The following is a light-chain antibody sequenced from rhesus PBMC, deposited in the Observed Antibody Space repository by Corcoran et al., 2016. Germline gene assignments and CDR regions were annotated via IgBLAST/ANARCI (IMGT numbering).Light chain of an antibody. J-gene: IGKJ4*01. CDR3: QQYSSRPLT. V-gene: IGKV1-22*01. CDR1: QGISSW. CDR2: KAS. Sequence: DIQMTQSPSSLSASVGDTVTITCRASQGISSWLAWYQQPPGNAPKLRIYKASSLQSGVPARFSGSGSVTDFTLTISSLQSEDCATYYCQQYSSRPLTVGGGTKVELK.